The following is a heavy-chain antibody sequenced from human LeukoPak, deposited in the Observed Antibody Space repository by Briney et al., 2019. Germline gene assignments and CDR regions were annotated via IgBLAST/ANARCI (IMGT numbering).Heavy chain of an antibody. CDR3: ARVRGLEWLLKHLDS. Sequence: GGSLRLSCTASGFTFSTYEMNWVRQAPGKGLEWVSYINGSGYPIYYADSVKGRFTISRDNDKNSLYLQMNSLRAEDTAIYYCARVRGLEWLLKHLDSWGQGTLVTVSS. J-gene: IGHJ4*02. CDR1: GFTFSTYE. D-gene: IGHD3-3*01. CDR2: INGSGYPI. V-gene: IGHV3-48*03.